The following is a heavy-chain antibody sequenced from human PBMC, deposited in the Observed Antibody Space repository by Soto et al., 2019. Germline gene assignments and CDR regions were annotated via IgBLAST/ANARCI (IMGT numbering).Heavy chain of an antibody. V-gene: IGHV3-30-3*01. Sequence: GGSLRLSCAASGFTFSSYAMHWVRQAPGKGLEWVAVISYDGSNKYYADSVKGRFTISRDNSKNTLYLQMNSLRAEDTAVYYCARETYSSGWTPTFDYCGQGSLGTVPS. CDR1: GFTFSSYA. CDR2: ISYDGSNK. CDR3: ARETYSSGWTPTFDY. D-gene: IGHD6-19*01. J-gene: IGHJ4*02.